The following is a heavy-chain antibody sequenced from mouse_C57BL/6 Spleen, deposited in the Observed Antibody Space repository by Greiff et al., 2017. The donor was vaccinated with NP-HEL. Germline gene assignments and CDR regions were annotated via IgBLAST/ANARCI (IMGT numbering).Heavy chain of an antibody. J-gene: IGHJ1*03. V-gene: IGHV1-64*01. CDR1: GYTFTSYW. CDR3: ARVYGVWYFDV. Sequence: QVQLQQPGAELVKPGASVKLSCKASGYTFTSYWMHWVKQRPGQGLEWIGMIHPNSGSTNYNEKVKSKATLTVDKSSSTAYMQLSSLTSEDSAVYYCARVYGVWYFDVWGTGTTVTVSS. CDR2: IHPNSGST. D-gene: IGHD1-1*01.